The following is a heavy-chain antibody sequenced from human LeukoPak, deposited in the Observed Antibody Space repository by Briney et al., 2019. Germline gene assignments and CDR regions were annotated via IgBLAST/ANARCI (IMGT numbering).Heavy chain of an antibody. D-gene: IGHD5-12*01. CDR3: AREGGYNYYYYYYMDV. V-gene: IGHV3-7*01. Sequence: GGSLRLSCAASAFTFSSYWMSWVRQAPGQELEWVANIKQDGREKYYVDSVKGRFTISRDNAKNSVYLQMDSLRAEDTAVYYCAREGGYNYYYYYYMDVWGKGTTVTVSS. J-gene: IGHJ6*03. CDR1: AFTFSSYW. CDR2: IKQDGREK.